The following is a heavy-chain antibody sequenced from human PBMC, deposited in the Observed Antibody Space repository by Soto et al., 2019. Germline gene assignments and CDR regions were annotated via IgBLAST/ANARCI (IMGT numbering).Heavy chain of an antibody. D-gene: IGHD6-6*01. CDR2: ITWNSGDI. CDR3: ARSRGLAGRPLDL. V-gene: IGHV3-9*01. Sequence: EVQLVESVGGLVQPGRSLRLSCAASGFTFDDFAMHWVRQAPGKGLEWVSGITWNSGDIRYTGSVKVRFSISRDNAEKSLYLHMNSLSPEDTALYYCARSRGLAGRPLDLWGQGTFVNVSS. CDR1: GFTFDDFA. J-gene: IGHJ5*02.